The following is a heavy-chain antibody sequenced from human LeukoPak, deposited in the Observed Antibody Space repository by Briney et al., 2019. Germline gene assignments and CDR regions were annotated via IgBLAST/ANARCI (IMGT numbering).Heavy chain of an antibody. CDR3: ARDYGGNDGFDY. V-gene: IGHV1-46*01. J-gene: IGHJ4*02. CDR2: INPSGGST. CDR1: GYTFIDYY. D-gene: IGHD4-23*01. Sequence: ASVKDGCMTSGYTFIDYYMHWVRQAPGQGLEWMGIINPSGGSTSYAQKFQGRVTLTRDTSTSTVYMELSSLRSEDTAVYYCARDYGGNDGFDYWGQGTLVTVSS.